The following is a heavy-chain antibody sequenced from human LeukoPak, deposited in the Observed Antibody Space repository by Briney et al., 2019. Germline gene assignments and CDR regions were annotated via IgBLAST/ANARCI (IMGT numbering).Heavy chain of an antibody. CDR1: GGSISSSSYS. V-gene: IGHV4-30-2*01. D-gene: IGHD3-10*01. J-gene: IGHJ3*02. CDR2: IYHSGST. CDR3: ARVSAVNDAFDI. Sequence: PSETLSLTCTVSGGSISSSSYSWSWIRQPPGKGLEWIGYIYHSGSTYYNPSLKSRVTISVDRSKNQFSLKLSSVTAADTAVYYCARVSAVNDAFDIWGQGTMVTVSS.